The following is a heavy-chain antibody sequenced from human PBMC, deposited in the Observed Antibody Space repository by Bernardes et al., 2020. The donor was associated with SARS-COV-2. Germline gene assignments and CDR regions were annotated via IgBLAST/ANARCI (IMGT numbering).Heavy chain of an antibody. J-gene: IGHJ4*02. D-gene: IGHD1-26*01. CDR1: GYTFTNYG. CDR3: ARDTGIVVTNFFDY. V-gene: IGHV1-18*04. Sequence: ASVKVSCKASGYTFTNYGISWVRQAPGQGLEWMGWISPYNGNTNYAQKVQGRVTMTTDTSTTTAYMELRSLRSDDTAVYYCARDTGIVVTNFFDYWGQGTLVTVSS. CDR2: ISPYNGNT.